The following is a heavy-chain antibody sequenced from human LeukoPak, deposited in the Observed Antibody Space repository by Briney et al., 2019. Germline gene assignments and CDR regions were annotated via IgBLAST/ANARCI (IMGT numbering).Heavy chain of an antibody. CDR3: AVRVSGTTFY. D-gene: IGHD1-1*01. Sequence: AGGSLRLSCVTSGFTFSSYVMSWVRQAPGKGLEWVSAINGSGATTYYADSVKGRFTISRDNSKNTLYLHMNSLRAEDTAVYYCAVRVSGTTFYWGQGTLVTVSS. J-gene: IGHJ4*02. V-gene: IGHV3-23*01. CDR2: INGSGATT. CDR1: GFTFSSYV.